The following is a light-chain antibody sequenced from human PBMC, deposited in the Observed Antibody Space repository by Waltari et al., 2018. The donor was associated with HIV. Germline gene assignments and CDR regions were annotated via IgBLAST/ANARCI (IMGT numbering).Light chain of an antibody. J-gene: IGKJ5*01. V-gene: IGKV2D-29*01. CDR1: QSCLDSDGMSN. Sequence: IVMTQTPLSLSVTPGQPASISCKSSQSCLDSDGMSNFYCYFQKPGHPAQILIYEVANRFSGVPERMSGSGSGTSYTLKISRVEAEDVGIYYCMQTIEVPAITFGQGTRLEIK. CDR2: EVA. CDR3: MQTIEVPAIT.